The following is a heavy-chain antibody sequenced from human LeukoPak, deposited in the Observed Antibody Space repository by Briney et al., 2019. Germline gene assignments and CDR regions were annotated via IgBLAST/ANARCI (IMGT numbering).Heavy chain of an antibody. D-gene: IGHD2-2*01. J-gene: IGHJ4*02. CDR3: ARDRGPKYQLLY. CDR1: VYTFIAYG. Sequence: ASVKVSCKASVYTFIAYGLSWVRQAPGQGLEWMGWISAYSDHTDYAQKFQDRVTITTDTSTGTAYMELTSLTSDDTAVYYCARDRGPKYQLLYWGQGTLVTVSS. V-gene: IGHV1-18*01. CDR2: ISAYSDHT.